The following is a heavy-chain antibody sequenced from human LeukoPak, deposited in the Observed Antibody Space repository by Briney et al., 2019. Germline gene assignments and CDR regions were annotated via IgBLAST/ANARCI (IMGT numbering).Heavy chain of an antibody. V-gene: IGHV4-59*01. Sequence: SETLSLTCTVSGGSISSYYWSWIWRPPGKGLEWIGYIYYSGSTNYNPSLKSRITISVDTSKNQFSLKLSSVTAADTAVYYCARGLWFDAFDIWGQGTMVTVSS. CDR2: IYYSGST. J-gene: IGHJ3*02. CDR3: ARGLWFDAFDI. CDR1: GGSISSYY. D-gene: IGHD3-10*01.